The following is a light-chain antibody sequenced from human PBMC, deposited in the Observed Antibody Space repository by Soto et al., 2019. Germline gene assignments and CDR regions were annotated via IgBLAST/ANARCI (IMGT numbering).Light chain of an antibody. CDR2: DAS. CDR3: QQRSNWPIT. V-gene: IGKV3-11*01. CDR1: QSVSSY. Sequence: EIVLTQSPATLSLSPWERATASCRASQSVSSYLAWYQQKPGQAPRLLIYDASNRATGIPARFSGSGSGTDFTLTISSLEPEDFAVYYCQQRSNWPITFGQGTRLEI. J-gene: IGKJ5*01.